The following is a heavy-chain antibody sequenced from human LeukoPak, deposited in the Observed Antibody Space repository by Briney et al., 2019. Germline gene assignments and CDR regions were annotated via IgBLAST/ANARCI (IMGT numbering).Heavy chain of an antibody. CDR2: ISAYNCNT. Sequence: ASVKVSCKASGYTFTSYGISWVRQAPGQGLEWMGWISAYNCNTNYAQKLQGRVTMTTDTSTSTAYMELRSLRSDDTAVYSCARGGITIFGVALSSRDYYYGMDVWGPGTTVTVSS. CDR1: GYTFTSYG. D-gene: IGHD3-3*01. V-gene: IGHV1-18*01. CDR3: ARGGITIFGVALSSRDYYYGMDV. J-gene: IGHJ6*02.